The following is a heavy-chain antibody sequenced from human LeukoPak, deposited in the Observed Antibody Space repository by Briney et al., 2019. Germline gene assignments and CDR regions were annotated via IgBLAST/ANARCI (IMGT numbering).Heavy chain of an antibody. CDR1: GFTVSSNH. CDR2: IYSGGSA. Sequence: GGSLRLSCAASGFTVSSNHMSWVRQAPGKGLEWVSVIYSGGSAYYADSVKGRFTISRDNSKNTLYLQMNSLRADDTAVYYCAREDPIVYWGQGALVTVSS. CDR3: AREDPIVY. V-gene: IGHV3-53*05. J-gene: IGHJ4*02. D-gene: IGHD3-16*02.